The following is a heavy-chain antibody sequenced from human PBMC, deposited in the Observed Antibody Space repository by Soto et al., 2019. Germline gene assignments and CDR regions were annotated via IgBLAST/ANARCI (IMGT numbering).Heavy chain of an antibody. CDR2: ISAYNGNT. CDR1: GYTFTSYG. D-gene: IGHD4-17*01. CDR3: ARATPYRPTVTTLFDY. V-gene: IGHV1-18*04. J-gene: IGHJ4*02. Sequence: QVQLVQSGAEVKQPGASVKVSCKASGYTFTSYGISWVRQAPGQGLEWMGWISAYNGNTNYAQKLQGRVTMTTDTSTSTAYMELRSLISDDTAVYYCARATPYRPTVTTLFDYWGQGTLVTVST.